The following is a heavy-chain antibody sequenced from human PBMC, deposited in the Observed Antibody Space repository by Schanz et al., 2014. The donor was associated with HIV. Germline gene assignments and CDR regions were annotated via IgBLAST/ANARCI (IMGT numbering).Heavy chain of an antibody. CDR3: ATLVVIIMEEKWFDP. CDR1: GFTFGSYA. V-gene: IGHV3-23*04. J-gene: IGHJ5*02. CDR2: ISDSGGRT. D-gene: IGHD3-22*01. Sequence: EVHLVESGGDLVQPGGSLRLSCAASGFTFGSYAMSWVRQAPGKGLEWVSAISDSGGRTYYADSVQGRFTISRDDSKNTLYLQMNSLRAEDTAVYYCATLVVIIMEEKWFDPWGQGTLVTVSS.